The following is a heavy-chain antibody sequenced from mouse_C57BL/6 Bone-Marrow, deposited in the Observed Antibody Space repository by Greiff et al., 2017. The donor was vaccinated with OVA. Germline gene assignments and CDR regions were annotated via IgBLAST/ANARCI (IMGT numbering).Heavy chain of an antibody. J-gene: IGHJ3*01. D-gene: IGHD2-14*01. CDR3: RRQRYTWFAY. V-gene: IGHV1-76*01. CDR2: IYNGSGNT. Sequence: VQGVESGAELVRPGASVKLSCTASGFTFTDYYINWVQQRPGQGLEWIARIYNGSGNTYSNEKFKSKATLTAEKSYSTAYMQLSSLTSEDSAVYFCRRQRYTWFAYWGQGTLVTVSA. CDR1: GFTFTDYY.